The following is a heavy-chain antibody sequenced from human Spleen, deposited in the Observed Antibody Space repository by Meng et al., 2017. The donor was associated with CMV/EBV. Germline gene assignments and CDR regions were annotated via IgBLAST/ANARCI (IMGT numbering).Heavy chain of an antibody. CDR1: GGSFSGYY. Sequence: SETLSLTCAVYGGSFSGYYWTWIRQPPGKGLEWIGEINHSGSTNYNPSLKSRVTISVDTSKNQFSLKLSSVTAADTAVYYCARAGWGGYYNDYWGQGMLVTVSS. J-gene: IGHJ4*02. D-gene: IGHD3-3*01. CDR2: INHSGST. CDR3: ARAGWGGYYNDY. V-gene: IGHV4-34*01.